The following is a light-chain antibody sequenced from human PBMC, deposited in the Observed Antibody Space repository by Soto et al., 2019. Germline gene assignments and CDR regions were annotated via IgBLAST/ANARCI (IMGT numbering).Light chain of an antibody. CDR3: QQYGSSSWT. J-gene: IGKJ1*01. CDR2: GAS. CDR1: QSVSNC. Sequence: EILLTQSPATLSSSAGDRATLSCRASQSVSNCLAWYQQKPGQAPRLLIYGASSMDTGIPARFSGSGSGTDFSLTISSLEPEDFAVYYCQQYGSSSWTFGEGTKVDIK. V-gene: IGKV3-20*01.